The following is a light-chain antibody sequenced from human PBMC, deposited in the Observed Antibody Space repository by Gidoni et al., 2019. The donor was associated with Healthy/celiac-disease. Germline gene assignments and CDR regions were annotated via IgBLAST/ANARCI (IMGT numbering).Light chain of an antibody. CDR2: WAS. CDR3: QQYYSTPLT. Sequence: DIATTQSPDPLAASLGERATINCKASQSVLYRSTNKNYLAWYQQKPGQPPKLLIYWASNRESGVPDRFSGSGSGTDFTLTISSLQAEDVAVYYCQQYYSTPLTFGPGTKVDIK. J-gene: IGKJ3*01. V-gene: IGKV4-1*01. CDR1: QSVLYRSTNKNY.